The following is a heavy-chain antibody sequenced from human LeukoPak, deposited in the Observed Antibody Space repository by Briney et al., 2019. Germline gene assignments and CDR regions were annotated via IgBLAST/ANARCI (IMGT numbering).Heavy chain of an antibody. J-gene: IGHJ4*02. V-gene: IGHV4-39*01. CDR1: GGSISSSSYY. D-gene: IGHD6-19*01. CDR3: ARHGGHSSGWYGGDVYFDY. Sequence: PSETLSLTCTVSGGSISSSSYYWGWIRQPPGKGLEWIGSIYYSGSTYYNPSLKSRVTISVDTSKNQFSLKPSSVTAADTAVYYCARHGGHSSGWYGGDVYFDYWGQGTLVTVSS. CDR2: IYYSGST.